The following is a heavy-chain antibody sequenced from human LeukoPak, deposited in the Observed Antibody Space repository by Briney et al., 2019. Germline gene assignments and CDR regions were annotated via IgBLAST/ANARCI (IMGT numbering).Heavy chain of an antibody. Sequence: SETLSLTCAVYGGSFSGYYWSWIRQPPGKGLEWIGEINHSGSTNYNPSLKSRVTTSVDTSKNQFSLKLSSVTAADTAVYYCARLGYCSGGSCYSGRYYYYYMDVWGKGTTVTISS. CDR3: ARLGYCSGGSCYSGRYYYYYMDV. CDR1: GGSFSGYY. V-gene: IGHV4-34*01. D-gene: IGHD2-15*01. J-gene: IGHJ6*03. CDR2: INHSGST.